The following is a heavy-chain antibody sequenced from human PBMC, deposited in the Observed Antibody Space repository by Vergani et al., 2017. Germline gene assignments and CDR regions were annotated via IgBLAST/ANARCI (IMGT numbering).Heavy chain of an antibody. CDR2: IYPNGNG. D-gene: IGHD2-21*01. V-gene: IGHV4-4*07. CDR3: ARGNCGVNCPKYNWLAP. Sequence: QVQLQESGPGLVKPSQTLSLTCTVSGGSMSDFYWTWIRQPAGRGLEWIGRIYPNGNGNYNESLRSRLTMSIDTSRSQFSLSLSSVTAADTAVYYCARGNCGVNCPKYNWLAPWGQGILVTVSS. CDR1: GGSMSDFY. J-gene: IGHJ5*02.